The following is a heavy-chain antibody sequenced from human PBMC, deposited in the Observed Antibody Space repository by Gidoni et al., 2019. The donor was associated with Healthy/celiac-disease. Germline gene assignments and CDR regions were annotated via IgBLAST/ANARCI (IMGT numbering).Heavy chain of an antibody. Sequence: QVPLVQSGAEVKKPGASVTVSCKASGYTFTSYAMHWVRQPPGQRLEWMGWIKAGNGKPKYSKKCQGRVTITRDTSASTADMELSSLRSEDTAVYYGARMGSPNLIAAAGLELYGMDVWGQGTTVTVSS. V-gene: IGHV1-3*01. CDR3: ARMGSPNLIAAAGLELYGMDV. J-gene: IGHJ6*02. CDR2: IKAGNGKP. CDR1: GYTFTSYA. D-gene: IGHD6-13*01.